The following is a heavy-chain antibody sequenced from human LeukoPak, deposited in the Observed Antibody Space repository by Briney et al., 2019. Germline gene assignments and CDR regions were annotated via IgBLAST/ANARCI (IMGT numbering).Heavy chain of an antibody. CDR3: ARGGGIQLWTTADPFDY. D-gene: IGHD5-18*01. V-gene: IGHV1-2*02. J-gene: IGHJ4*02. CDR1: GYTFTGYY. CDR2: INPNSGGA. Sequence: ASVKVSCKASGYTFTGYYMHWVRPAPGQGLEWMGWINPNSGGANYAQKFQGRVTMTRDTSISTAYMELSRLRSDDTAVYYCARGGGIQLWTTADPFDYWGQGTLVTVSS.